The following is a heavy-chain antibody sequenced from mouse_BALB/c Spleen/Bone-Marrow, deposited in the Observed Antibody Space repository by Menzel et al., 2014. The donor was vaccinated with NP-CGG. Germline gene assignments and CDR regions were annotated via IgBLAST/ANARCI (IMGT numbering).Heavy chain of an antibody. J-gene: IGHJ3*01. Sequence: EVQLQQSGPGLVKPSQSLSLTCSVTGYSITSGYYWNWIRQFPGNKLEWMGYISYDGSSNYNPSLKNRISITRDTSKNQFFLELSSVTTEDTASYYCASGYYGGSFAYWGQGTLVTVSA. CDR1: GYSITSGYY. D-gene: IGHD1-2*01. V-gene: IGHV3-6*02. CDR2: ISYDGSS. CDR3: ASGYYGGSFAY.